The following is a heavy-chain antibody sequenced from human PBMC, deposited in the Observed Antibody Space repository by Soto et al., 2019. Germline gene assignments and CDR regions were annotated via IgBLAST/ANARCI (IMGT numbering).Heavy chain of an antibody. Sequence: ETLSLTCNVSGFAISRGYYWSWVRQPPGKGLEWIGSIYPSVSSYHNPSLESRLTLSIDTSKNQFTLKLASVTAADTALYYCAREKVGTTFFDNWGQGTQVTVSS. CDR2: IYPSVSS. CDR1: GFAISRGYY. J-gene: IGHJ4*02. D-gene: IGHD1-1*01. CDR3: AREKVGTTFFDN. V-gene: IGHV4-38-2*02.